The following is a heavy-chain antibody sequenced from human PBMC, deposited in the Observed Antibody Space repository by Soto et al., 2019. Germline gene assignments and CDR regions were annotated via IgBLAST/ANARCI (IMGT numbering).Heavy chain of an antibody. CDR1: GFTFSSYS. Sequence: GGSLRLSCAASGFTFSSYSMNWVRQAPGKGLEWVSYISSSSSTIYYADSVKGRFTISRDNAKNSLYLQMNSLRDEDTAVYYCARVGTAMDTYNWFDPWGQGTLVTVSS. V-gene: IGHV3-48*02. D-gene: IGHD5-18*01. J-gene: IGHJ5*02. CDR2: ISSSSSTI. CDR3: ARVGTAMDTYNWFDP.